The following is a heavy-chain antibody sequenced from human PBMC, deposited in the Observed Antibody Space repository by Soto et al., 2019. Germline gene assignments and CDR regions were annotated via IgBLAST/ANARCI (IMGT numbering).Heavy chain of an antibody. CDR3: AHRSVTTVALDY. CDR1: GFSLSTSGVG. CDR2: IYWDDDK. Sequence: QITLKESGPTLVKPTQTLTLTCTFSGFSLSTSGVGVGWIRQPPGKALEWLALIYWDDDKRYSPSLKSRLTIPKDTSKNQVVLTMTNMDPVDTATYYCAHRSVTTVALDYWGQGTLVTVSS. D-gene: IGHD4-17*01. V-gene: IGHV2-5*02. J-gene: IGHJ4*02.